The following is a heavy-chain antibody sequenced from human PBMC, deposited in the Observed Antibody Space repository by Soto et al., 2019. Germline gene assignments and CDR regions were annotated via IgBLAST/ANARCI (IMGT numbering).Heavy chain of an antibody. CDR3: ARGGISSSYYYYALDV. J-gene: IGHJ6*02. V-gene: IGHV5-51*01. CDR1: RYRFTTYW. CDR2: IYPGDSDT. Sequence: XESLKIACKGPRYRFTTYWISGVRQTPGKGLEWMGIIYPGDSDTRYSPSFQGQVTISADKSISTAYLQWSSLRASDTAIYYCARGGISSSYYYYALDVWGQGTTVTVSS. D-gene: IGHD6-6*01.